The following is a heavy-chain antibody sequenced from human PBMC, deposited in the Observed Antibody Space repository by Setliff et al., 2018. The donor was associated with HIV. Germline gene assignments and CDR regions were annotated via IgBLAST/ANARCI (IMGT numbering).Heavy chain of an antibody. CDR1: GYSISSGYY. V-gene: IGHV4-38-2*02. Sequence: SETLSLTCAVSGYSISSGYYWGWIRQPPGKGLEWIGSIYHSGSTYYNPSLKSRVTISVDTSKNQFSLKVRYVTAADTAIYYCAREIWGQVAHVPYGMDVWGQGTTVTVSS. D-gene: IGHD5-12*01. CDR2: IYHSGST. J-gene: IGHJ6*02. CDR3: AREIWGQVAHVPYGMDV.